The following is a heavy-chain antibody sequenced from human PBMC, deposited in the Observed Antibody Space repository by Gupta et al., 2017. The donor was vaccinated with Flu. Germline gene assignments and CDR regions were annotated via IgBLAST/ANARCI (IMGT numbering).Heavy chain of an antibody. D-gene: IGHD6-19*01. Sequence: EVNLLDSGAILAHPQWDLRFSCAACGFTLSSYSMSWVRQAPGKGLEWVSYITADGVTKMYADAVKGRFTISRDNSKNTLFLQMNSLRDEDTAVYYCAKESQENSGWYWLYWGQGTLVTVSS. V-gene: IGHV3-23*01. CDR3: AKESQENSGWYWLY. CDR1: GFTLSSYS. J-gene: IGHJ4*02. CDR2: ITADGVTK.